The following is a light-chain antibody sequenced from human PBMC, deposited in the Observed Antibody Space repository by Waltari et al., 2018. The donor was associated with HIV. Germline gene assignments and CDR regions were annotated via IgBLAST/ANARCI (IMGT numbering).Light chain of an antibody. V-gene: IGKV1-5*03. CDR1: QNVGAF. Sequence: DLRLTQSPYTLTASAGDRVAITCRTCQNVGAFLAWYQQKPGEPPKLLIFQASSLEGGVPSRFSGSVSGSDFTLTINGLQSDDFATYYCHQYASFSGTFGQGTKVE. CDR2: QAS. CDR3: HQYASFSGT. J-gene: IGKJ1*01.